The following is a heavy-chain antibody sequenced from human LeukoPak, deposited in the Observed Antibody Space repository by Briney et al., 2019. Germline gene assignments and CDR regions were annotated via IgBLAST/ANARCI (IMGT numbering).Heavy chain of an antibody. Sequence: GGSLRLSCTASGFTFSSYSMNWVRQAPGKGLEWVSYISSSSSTIYYADSVKGRFTISRDNAKNSLYLQMNSLRAEDTAVYYCARAVGAECSGYDFFYWGQGTLVTVSS. V-gene: IGHV3-48*01. J-gene: IGHJ4*02. CDR3: ARAVGAECSGYDFFY. CDR1: GFTFSSYS. D-gene: IGHD5-12*01. CDR2: ISSSSSTI.